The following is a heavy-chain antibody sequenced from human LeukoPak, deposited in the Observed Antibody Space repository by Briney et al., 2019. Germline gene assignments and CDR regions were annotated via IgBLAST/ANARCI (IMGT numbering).Heavy chain of an antibody. CDR1: GGTFSSYA. V-gene: IGHV1-69*01. CDR3: ARAGERVDTGPGAFDI. Sequence: SVKLSCKASGGTFSSYAISWARQAPGQGLEWMGGIIPIFGTAKYAQKFQGRVTITADESTSTAYMELSSLSSEDTAVYYCARAGERVDTGPGAFDIWGQGTMVTVSS. CDR2: IIPIFGTA. J-gene: IGHJ3*02. D-gene: IGHD5-18*01.